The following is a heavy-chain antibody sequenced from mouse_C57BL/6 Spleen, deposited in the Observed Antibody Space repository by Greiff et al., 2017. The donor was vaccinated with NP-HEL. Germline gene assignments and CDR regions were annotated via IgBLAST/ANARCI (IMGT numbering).Heavy chain of an antibody. V-gene: IGHV1-59*01. CDR1: GYTFTSYW. CDR2: IDPSDSYT. Sequence: QVQLQQPGAELVRPGTSVKLSCKASGYTFTSYWMHWVKQRPGQGLEWIGVIDPSDSYTNYNQKFKGKATLTVDTSSSTAYMQLSSLTSEDSAVYYCANYGNSFAYWGQGTLVTVSA. J-gene: IGHJ3*01. D-gene: IGHD2-1*01. CDR3: ANYGNSFAY.